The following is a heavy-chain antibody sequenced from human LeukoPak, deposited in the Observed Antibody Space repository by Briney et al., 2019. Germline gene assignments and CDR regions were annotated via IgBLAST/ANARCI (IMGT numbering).Heavy chain of an antibody. D-gene: IGHD5-18*01. J-gene: IGHJ6*02. V-gene: IGHV1-8*01. Sequence: ASVKVSCKAAGYTFINYDINWVRQAPGQGLEWMGWMNPDTGTTVYAQKFQGRVTMTRDTSITTAYMELSTLRSEDMAVYFCARGTMVTSYYALDVWGQGTTVTVSS. CDR3: ARGTMVTSYYALDV. CDR1: GYTFINYD. CDR2: MNPDTGTT.